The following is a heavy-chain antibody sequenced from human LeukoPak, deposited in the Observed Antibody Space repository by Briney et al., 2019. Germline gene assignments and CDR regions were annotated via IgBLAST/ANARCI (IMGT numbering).Heavy chain of an antibody. D-gene: IGHD3-3*01. CDR3: ARGLYYDFWSGFAY. Sequence: GRSLRLSCAASGFTFSSYAMHWVRQAPGKGLEWVAVISYDGSNKYYADSVKGRFTISRDNSKNTLYLQMNSLRAEDTAVYYCARGLYYDFWSGFAYWGQRTLVTVSS. J-gene: IGHJ4*02. V-gene: IGHV3-30-3*01. CDR2: ISYDGSNK. CDR1: GFTFSSYA.